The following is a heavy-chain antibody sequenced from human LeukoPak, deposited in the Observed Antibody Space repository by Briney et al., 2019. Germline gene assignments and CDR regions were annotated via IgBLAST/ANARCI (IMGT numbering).Heavy chain of an antibody. J-gene: IGHJ5*02. V-gene: IGHV5-51*01. CDR2: FYPSDSDT. Sequence: GESLKISFKGSGYSFTTYWFAGARQLPGKGLEWLGIFYPSDSDTRYSTSFQGQVTIPADKSFSTAYLQWSSLKASDTAIYYCATLASPYTSSLVWFDAWGQGSLVTASS. CDR1: GYSFTTYW. CDR3: ATLASPYTSSLVWFDA. D-gene: IGHD6-13*01.